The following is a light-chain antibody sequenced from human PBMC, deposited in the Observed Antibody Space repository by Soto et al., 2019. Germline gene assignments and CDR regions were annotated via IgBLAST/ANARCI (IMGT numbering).Light chain of an antibody. CDR2: DVS. CDR3: SSYTSSSTLVV. V-gene: IGLV2-14*01. CDR1: SSYVGGYNY. J-gene: IGLJ2*01. Sequence: QSALTQPASLSGSPGQSITISCTGTSSYVGGYNYVSWYQQHPGKAPKLMIYDVSNRPSGVSNRFSGSKSGNTASLTISGLQAEDEADYYCSSYTSSSTLVVFGGGTKLTVL.